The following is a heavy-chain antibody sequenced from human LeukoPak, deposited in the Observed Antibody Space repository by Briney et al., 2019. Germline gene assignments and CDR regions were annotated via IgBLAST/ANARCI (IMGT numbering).Heavy chain of an antibody. Sequence: GASVKVSCKASGYTFSSYGISWVRQAPGQGPEWMGWISAYNGNRNYAQKLQGRVTMTTDTSTSTASMELRSLRSDDTAVYYCARQDYSSGWYDYWGQGTLVTVSS. CDR2: ISAYNGNR. CDR3: ARQDYSSGWYDY. D-gene: IGHD6-19*01. V-gene: IGHV1-18*01. J-gene: IGHJ4*02. CDR1: GYTFSSYG.